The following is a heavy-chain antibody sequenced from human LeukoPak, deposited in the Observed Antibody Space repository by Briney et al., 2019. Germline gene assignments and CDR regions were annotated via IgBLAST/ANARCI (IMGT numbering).Heavy chain of an antibody. CDR1: GFTFSSYW. D-gene: IGHD3-3*01. CDR2: IKQDGSEK. Sequence: GGSLRLSCAASGFTFSSYWMSWVRQAPGKGLEWVANIKQDGSEKYYVDSVKGRFTISRDNAKNSLYLQMNSLRAEDTAAYYCARVYDFWSGYYRDYWGQGTLVTVSS. V-gene: IGHV3-7*04. J-gene: IGHJ4*02. CDR3: ARVYDFWSGYYRDY.